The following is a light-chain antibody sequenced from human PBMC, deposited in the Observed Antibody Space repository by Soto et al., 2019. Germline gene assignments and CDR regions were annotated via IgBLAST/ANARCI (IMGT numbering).Light chain of an antibody. CDR2: WAS. CDR1: QSVLYSSNNKNY. Sequence: DIVMTQSPDSLAVSLGERATNNSKSSQSVLYSSNNKNYLAWYQQKPGQPPKLLIYWASTRESGVPDRFSGSGSGTDFTLTITSLQAEDVAVYYCQQYYSTPLTFGGGTNVEIK. CDR3: QQYYSTPLT. V-gene: IGKV4-1*01. J-gene: IGKJ4*01.